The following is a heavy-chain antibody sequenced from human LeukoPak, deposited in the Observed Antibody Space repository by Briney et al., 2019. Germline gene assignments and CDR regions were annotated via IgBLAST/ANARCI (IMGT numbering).Heavy chain of an antibody. J-gene: IGHJ3*02. CDR3: TRGDYDDHLGDFDI. Sequence: GGSLRLSCAASGFTFSSYWMHWVRQDPGKGPVWVSRINSDGSSTDYADSVRGRFTISRDNAKNTLYLQINSLRAEDTAVYYCTRGDYDDHLGDFDIWGQGTLVAVSS. CDR1: GFTFSSYW. D-gene: IGHD4-17*01. V-gene: IGHV3-74*01. CDR2: INSDGSST.